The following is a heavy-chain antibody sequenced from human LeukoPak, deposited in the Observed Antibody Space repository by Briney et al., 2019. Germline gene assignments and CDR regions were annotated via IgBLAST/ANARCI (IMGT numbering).Heavy chain of an antibody. V-gene: IGHV1-46*01. Sequence: GASVKVSCKASGYTFTSYYMHWVRQAPGQGLEWMGIINPSGGSTSYAQKFQGRVTMTRDMSTSTVYMELSSLRSEDTAVYYCARDMEEVGNDYGDYFPRWFDPWGQGTLVTVSS. CDR1: GYTFTSYY. CDR3: ARDMEEVGNDYGDYFPRWFDP. D-gene: IGHD4-17*01. J-gene: IGHJ5*02. CDR2: INPSGGST.